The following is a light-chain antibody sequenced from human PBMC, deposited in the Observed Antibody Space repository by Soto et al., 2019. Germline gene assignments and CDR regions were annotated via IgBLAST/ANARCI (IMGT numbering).Light chain of an antibody. CDR3: SSYTSSSTLLYV. J-gene: IGLJ1*01. CDR1: SSDVGGYNY. Sequence: QSALTQPASVSGSPGQSITISCTGTSSDVGGYNYVSWYQQHPGKAPKLMIYDVRNRPSGVSNRFSGSNSGNTASLTISGLQAEDEADYYCSSYTSSSTLLYVFGTGTKVTVL. V-gene: IGLV2-14*01. CDR2: DVR.